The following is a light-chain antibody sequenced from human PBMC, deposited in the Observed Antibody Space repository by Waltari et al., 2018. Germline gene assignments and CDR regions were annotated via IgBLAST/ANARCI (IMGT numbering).Light chain of an antibody. CDR2: GAS. J-gene: IGKJ2*01. CDR1: QSVSSSS. CDR3: QQYGSSPMYT. Sequence: EIVLTQSPGTLSLSPGERATLSCRASQSVSSSSLAWYTQKPGQAPRLLLHGASSRATGIPDRFSGSGSGTDFTLTISRLEPEDFAVYYCQQYGSSPMYTFGQGTNLEIK. V-gene: IGKV3-20*01.